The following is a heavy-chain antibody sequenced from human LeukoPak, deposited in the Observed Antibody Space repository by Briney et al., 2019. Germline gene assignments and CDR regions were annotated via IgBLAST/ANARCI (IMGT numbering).Heavy chain of an antibody. D-gene: IGHD6-13*01. CDR1: GFTFSSYE. CDR3: ARDARHIAAAGHEAFRYYYYYYMDV. CDR2: ISSSGSTI. V-gene: IGHV3-48*03. Sequence: GGSLRLSCAASGFTFSSYEMNWVRQAPGKGLEWVSYISSSGSTIYYADSVKGRFTISRDNSKNTLYLQMNSLRAEDTAVYYCARDARHIAAAGHEAFRYYYYYYMDVWGKGTTVTISS. J-gene: IGHJ6*03.